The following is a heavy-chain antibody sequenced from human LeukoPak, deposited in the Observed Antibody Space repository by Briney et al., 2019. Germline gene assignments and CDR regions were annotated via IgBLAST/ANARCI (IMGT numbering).Heavy chain of an antibody. D-gene: IGHD1-1*01. CDR2: IHHSGNT. V-gene: IGHV4-38-2*02. CDR1: GSSISTNYY. CDR3: ARTNWNPGDY. Sequence: SEALSLTCTVSGSSISTNYYWGWTRQPPGRGLEWIGSIHHSGNTYHNPSLRSRVIMSIDASKNQFSLRLSSVTAADTAVYFCARTNWNPGDYWGQGMLVTVSS. J-gene: IGHJ4*02.